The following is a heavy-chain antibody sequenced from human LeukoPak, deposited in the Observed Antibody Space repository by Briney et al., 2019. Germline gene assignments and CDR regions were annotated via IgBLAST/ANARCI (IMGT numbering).Heavy chain of an antibody. CDR3: ATSRRDSGYGL. Sequence: SETLSLICSVSGAFISTSSDYWGWIRQPPGKGLEWIGSVYYSGSTWYNPSLKSRVTISVDTSKNRFSLKLSSVTAADTSVYYCATSRRDSGYGLWGQGTLVTVSS. V-gene: IGHV4-39*01. D-gene: IGHD3-10*01. CDR1: GAFISTSSDY. J-gene: IGHJ5*02. CDR2: VYYSGST.